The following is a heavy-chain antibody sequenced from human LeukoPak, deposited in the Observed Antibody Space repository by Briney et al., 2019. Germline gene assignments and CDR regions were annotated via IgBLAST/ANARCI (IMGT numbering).Heavy chain of an antibody. J-gene: IGHJ6*03. Sequence: ASVKVSCKASGYTFTSYGISWVRQAPGQGLEWMGWISAYNGNTNYAQKLQGRVTMTTDTSTSTAYMELRSLRSDDTAVYYCARVGEYCGGDCYYYYYHYMDVWGKGTTVTVSS. D-gene: IGHD2-21*02. V-gene: IGHV1-18*01. CDR2: ISAYNGNT. CDR1: GYTFTSYG. CDR3: ARVGEYCGGDCYYYYYHYMDV.